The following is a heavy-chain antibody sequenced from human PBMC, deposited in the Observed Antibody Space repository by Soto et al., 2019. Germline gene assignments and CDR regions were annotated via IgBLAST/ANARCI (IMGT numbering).Heavy chain of an antibody. J-gene: IGHJ6*02. V-gene: IGHV1-2*04. CDR2: INPNSGGT. Sequence: ASVKVSCKASGYTFTGYYMHWVRQAPGQGLEWMGWINPNSGGTNYAQKFQGWVTMTRDTSISTAYMELSRLRSDDTAVYYCARHYDFWSGYYDANYYYYGMDVWGQGTTVTVSS. CDR3: ARHYDFWSGYYDANYYYYGMDV. CDR1: GYTFTGYY. D-gene: IGHD3-3*01.